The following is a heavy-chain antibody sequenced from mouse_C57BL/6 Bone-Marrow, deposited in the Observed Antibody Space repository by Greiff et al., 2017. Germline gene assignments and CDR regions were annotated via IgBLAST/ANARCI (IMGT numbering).Heavy chain of an antibody. CDR3: AFNYYGSSFWYFDV. CDR2: ISSGSSTI. V-gene: IGHV5-17*01. D-gene: IGHD1-1*01. J-gene: IGHJ1*03. Sequence: EVNLVESGGGLVKPGGSLKLSCAASGFTFSDYGMHWVRQAPEKGLEWVAYISSGSSTIYYADTVKGRFTISRDNAKNTLFLQMTSLRSEDTAMYYCAFNYYGSSFWYFDVWGTGTTVTVSS. CDR1: GFTFSDYG.